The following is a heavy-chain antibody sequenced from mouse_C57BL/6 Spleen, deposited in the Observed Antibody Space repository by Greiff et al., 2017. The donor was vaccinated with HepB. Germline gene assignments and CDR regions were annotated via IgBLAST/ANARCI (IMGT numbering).Heavy chain of an antibody. Sequence: VQLQQPGAELVKPGASVKLSCKASGYTFTSYWMQWVKQRPGQGLEWIGEIDPTDSYTNYNQKFKGKATLAVDTSSSTAYMQLSSLTSEDSAVYYCARRSNYGSYDAMAYWGQGTSVTVSS. D-gene: IGHD2-5*01. J-gene: IGHJ4*01. CDR2: IDPTDSYT. CDR1: GYTFTSYW. V-gene: IGHV1-50*01. CDR3: ARRSNYGSYDAMAY.